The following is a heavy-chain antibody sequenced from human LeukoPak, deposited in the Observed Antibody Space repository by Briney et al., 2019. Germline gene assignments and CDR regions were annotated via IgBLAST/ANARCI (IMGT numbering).Heavy chain of an antibody. CDR3: AKIVDLYYYYMDV. Sequence: GGSLRLSCAASGFTFSSYGMHWVRQAPGKGLEWVAFIRYDGSNKYYADSVKGRFTISRDNSKNTLYLQMNSLRAEDTAVFYCAKIVDLYYYYMDVWGKGTTVTVSS. CDR2: IRYDGSNK. D-gene: IGHD2-21*01. J-gene: IGHJ6*03. V-gene: IGHV3-30*02. CDR1: GFTFSSYG.